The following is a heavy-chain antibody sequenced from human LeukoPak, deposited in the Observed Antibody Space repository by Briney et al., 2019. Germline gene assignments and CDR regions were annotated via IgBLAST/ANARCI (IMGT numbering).Heavy chain of an antibody. J-gene: IGHJ4*02. CDR1: GFTFSSYW. Sequence: GGSLRLSCAASGFTFSSYWMSWVRQAPGKGLEWVSGISWNSGSIGYADSVKGRFTISRDNAKNSLYLQMNSLRAEDTALYYCAKDMRSSSWYLPSFDYWGQGTLVTVSS. V-gene: IGHV3-9*01. D-gene: IGHD6-13*01. CDR2: ISWNSGSI. CDR3: AKDMRSSSWYLPSFDY.